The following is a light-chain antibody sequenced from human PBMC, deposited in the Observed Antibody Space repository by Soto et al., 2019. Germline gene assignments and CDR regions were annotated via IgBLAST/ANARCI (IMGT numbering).Light chain of an antibody. V-gene: IGKV1-5*03. Sequence: DIQMTQSPSTLSASVGDRVTITCRASQSISSWLAWYQQKPGKAPKLLIYKASSLESGVPSRFSGSGAWTEFTRTISSLQPDDYATYYCQQSFTFGPGTKVDIK. CDR3: QQSFT. J-gene: IGKJ3*01. CDR2: KAS. CDR1: QSISSW.